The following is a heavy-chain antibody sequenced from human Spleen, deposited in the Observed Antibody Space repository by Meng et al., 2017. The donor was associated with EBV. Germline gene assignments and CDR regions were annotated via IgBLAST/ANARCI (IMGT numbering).Heavy chain of an antibody. CDR3: ALSVVQPAAYDY. J-gene: IGHJ4*02. Sequence: QEQLVQVGAEVKKPGASVKVSCKASGYTFTRYGITWVRQAPGRGPEWMGWISSYDDNTDYAQKLQGRATLTTDTSTATAYMELRSLRSDDTAVYYCALSVVQPAAYDYWGQGTLVTVSS. CDR1: GYTFTRYG. D-gene: IGHD2-2*01. V-gene: IGHV1-18*01. CDR2: ISSYDDNT.